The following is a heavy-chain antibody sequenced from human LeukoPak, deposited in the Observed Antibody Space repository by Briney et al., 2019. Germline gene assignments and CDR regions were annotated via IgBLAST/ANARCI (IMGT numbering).Heavy chain of an antibody. Sequence: GGSLRLSCAASGFTFSGYWMSWVRQAPGKGLEWVAHIKGDGSDKYYVDSVKGRFTISRDNARNSLYLQMNSLRAEDTAVYYCARDWIDVTGTGFDYWGQGNLVTVSS. D-gene: IGHD6-19*01. V-gene: IGHV3-7*01. CDR2: IKGDGSDK. J-gene: IGHJ4*02. CDR1: GFTFSGYW. CDR3: ARDWIDVTGTGFDY.